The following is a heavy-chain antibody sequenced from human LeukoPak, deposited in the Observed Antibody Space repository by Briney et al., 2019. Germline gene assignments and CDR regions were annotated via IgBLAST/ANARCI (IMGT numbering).Heavy chain of an antibody. D-gene: IGHD3-10*02. CDR2: ISSSGSTI. J-gene: IGHJ6*04. Sequence: GGSLRLSCAASGFTFSSYEMNWAREARGKGLEWVLYISSSGSTIYYADSEKGRFTISRNNAKNSLYLQMNSLRAEDTAVYYCAELGITMIGGVWGKGTTVTISS. CDR1: GFTFSSYE. CDR3: AELGITMIGGV. V-gene: IGHV3-48*03.